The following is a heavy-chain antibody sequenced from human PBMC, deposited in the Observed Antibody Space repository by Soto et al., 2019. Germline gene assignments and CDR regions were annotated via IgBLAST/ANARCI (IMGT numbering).Heavy chain of an antibody. J-gene: IGHJ4*02. CDR1: GGSFSGYY. CDR3: AQDTYYYDTSGYYVFAY. CDR2: INHSGST. Sequence: SETLSLTCAVYGGSFSGYYWSWIRQPPGKGLEWIGEINHSGSTNYNPSLKSRVTISVDTSKNQFSLKLSSVTAADTAVYYCAQDTYYYDTSGYYVFAYWGQGTLVTVSS. V-gene: IGHV4-34*01. D-gene: IGHD3-22*01.